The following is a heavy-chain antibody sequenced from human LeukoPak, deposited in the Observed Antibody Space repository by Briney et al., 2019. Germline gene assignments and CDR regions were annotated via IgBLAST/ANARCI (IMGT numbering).Heavy chain of an antibody. Sequence: SETLSLTCTVSGGSISSYYWGWIRQPPGKGLEWIGSIYYSGSTYYNPSLKSRVTISVDTSKNQFSLKLSSVTAADTAVYYCARSAGRLADSFDPWGQGTLVTVSS. D-gene: IGHD6-6*01. CDR2: IYYSGST. CDR1: GGSISSYY. CDR3: ARSAGRLADSFDP. J-gene: IGHJ5*02. V-gene: IGHV4-39*01.